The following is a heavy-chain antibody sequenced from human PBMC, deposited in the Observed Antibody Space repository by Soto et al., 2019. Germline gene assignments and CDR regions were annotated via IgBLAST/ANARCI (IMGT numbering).Heavy chain of an antibody. Sequence: QVQLVKSGAEVKKPGSSVKVSCKASGGTFSSYAISWVRQAPGKGLEWLGGIIPIIGTANYAQKLQGRVTITADESTSTAYMELRSMRYEDRAVHYCERAAWYCRSWYSFGYWGQGTLVNVSS. CDR3: ERAAWYCRSWYSFGY. J-gene: IGHJ4*02. V-gene: IGHV1-69*01. CDR1: GGTFSSYA. D-gene: IGHD6-13*01. CDR2: IIPIIGTA.